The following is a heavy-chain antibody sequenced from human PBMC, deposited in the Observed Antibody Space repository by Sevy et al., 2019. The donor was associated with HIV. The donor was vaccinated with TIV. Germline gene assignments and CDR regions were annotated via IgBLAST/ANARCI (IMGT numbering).Heavy chain of an antibody. CDR1: GFTFSSYG. D-gene: IGHD3-3*01. Sequence: GGSLRLSCAASGFTFSSYGMHWVRQAPGKGLEWVAFIRYDGSNKYYADSVKGQFTISRDNSKNTLYLQMNSLGAEDTAVYYCAKEGQVFGVVIMVYYYYGMDVWGQGTTVTVSS. CDR3: AKEGQVFGVVIMVYYYYGMDV. V-gene: IGHV3-30*02. J-gene: IGHJ6*02. CDR2: IRYDGSNK.